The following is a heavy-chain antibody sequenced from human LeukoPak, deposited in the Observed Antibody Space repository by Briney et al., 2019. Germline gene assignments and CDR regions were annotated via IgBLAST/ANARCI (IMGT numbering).Heavy chain of an antibody. CDR3: AKDHYDILTGYLFPYYFDY. Sequence: GGSLRLSCSASRFTFSSYAMSWVRQAPGKGLEWVSAISGSGGSTYYADSVKGRFTISRDNSKNTLYLQMNSLRAEDTAVYYCAKDHYDILTGYLFPYYFDYWGQGTLVTVSS. D-gene: IGHD3-9*01. CDR2: ISGSGGST. J-gene: IGHJ4*02. V-gene: IGHV3-23*01. CDR1: RFTFSSYA.